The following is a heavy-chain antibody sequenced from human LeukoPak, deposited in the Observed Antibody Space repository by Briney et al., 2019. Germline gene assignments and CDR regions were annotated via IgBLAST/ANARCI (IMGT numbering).Heavy chain of an antibody. J-gene: IGHJ4*02. Sequence: SETLSLTCTVSGVSISSYYWAWLRQPPGKGLEWIGSIYYSGSTYYSPSLKSRVTMSVDTSKNQFSLNLSSVTAADTALYYCSILHLWAVAGVFHYSGQGTLVTVSS. D-gene: IGHD6-19*01. CDR1: GVSISSYY. V-gene: IGHV4-39*01. CDR3: SILHLWAVAGVFHY. CDR2: IYYSGST.